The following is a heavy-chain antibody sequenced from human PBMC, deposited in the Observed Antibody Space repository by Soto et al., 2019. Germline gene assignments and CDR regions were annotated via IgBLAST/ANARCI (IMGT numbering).Heavy chain of an antibody. J-gene: IGHJ4*02. D-gene: IGHD3-16*01. CDR3: AKDRRAGGNSAFYFDF. V-gene: IGHV3-23*01. CDR2: IGGGGDDT. CDR1: GSTFSNFA. Sequence: GGSLRLSCAASGSTFSNFAMSWVRQAPEKGLEWVSSIGGGGDDTYYADSVKGRFTISRDNSHNTLYLQVHSLTAEDTAVYYCAKDRRAGGNSAFYFDFWGQGAQVTVSS.